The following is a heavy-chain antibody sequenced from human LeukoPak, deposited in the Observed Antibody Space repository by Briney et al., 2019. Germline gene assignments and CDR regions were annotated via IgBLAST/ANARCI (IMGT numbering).Heavy chain of an antibody. CDR3: ARGLSFGSYYDY. CDR1: GGSISSYY. D-gene: IGHD3-10*01. Sequence: PSETLSLTCTVSGGSISSYYWSWIRQPPGKGLEWIGYIYYSGSTDYNPSLKSRVTISVDTSKNQFSLKLSSVTAADTAVYYCARGLSFGSYYDYWGQGTLVTVSS. CDR2: IYYSGST. V-gene: IGHV4-59*01. J-gene: IGHJ4*02.